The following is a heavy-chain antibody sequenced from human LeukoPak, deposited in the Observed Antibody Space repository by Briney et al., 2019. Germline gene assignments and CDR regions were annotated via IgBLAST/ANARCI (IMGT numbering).Heavy chain of an antibody. V-gene: IGHV3-23*01. Sequence: GGSLRLSCAASGFTVSSNYMSWVRQAPGKGLEWVSVISGSGGSTYYADSVKGRFTISRDNSKNALYLQMNSLRAEDTAVYYCAQGWVCDYWGQGTLVTVSS. CDR3: AQGWVCDY. J-gene: IGHJ4*02. CDR2: ISGSGGST. D-gene: IGHD6-13*01. CDR1: GFTVSSNY.